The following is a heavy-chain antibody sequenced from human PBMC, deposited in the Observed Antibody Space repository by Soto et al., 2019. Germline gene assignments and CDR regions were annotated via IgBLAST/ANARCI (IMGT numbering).Heavy chain of an antibody. CDR3: ARNRGSGSSYYYGMDV. V-gene: IGHV1-2*04. CDR2: INPNSGGT. CDR1: GYTFTGYY. J-gene: IGHJ6*02. Sequence: ASVKVSCKASGYTFTGYYMHWVRQAPGQGLEWMGWINPNSGGTNYAQKFQGWVTMTRETSISTAYMELSRLRSDDTAVYYCARNRGSGSSYYYGMDVWGQGTTVTVSS. D-gene: IGHD3-10*01.